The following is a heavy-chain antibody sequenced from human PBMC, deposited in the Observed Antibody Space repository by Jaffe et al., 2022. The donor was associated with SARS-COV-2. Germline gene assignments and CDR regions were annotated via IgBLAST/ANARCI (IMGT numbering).Heavy chain of an antibody. D-gene: IGHD3-22*01. CDR2: IYYSGST. J-gene: IGHJ3*02. V-gene: IGHV4-39*01. Sequence: QLQLQESGPGLVKPSETLSLTCTVSGGSISSSSYYWGWIRQPPGKGLEWIGSIYYSGSTYYNPSLKSRVTISVDTSKNQFSLKLSSVTAADTAVYYCARGDSSGYIRAYAFDIWGQGTMVTVSS. CDR3: ARGDSSGYIRAYAFDI. CDR1: GGSISSSSYY.